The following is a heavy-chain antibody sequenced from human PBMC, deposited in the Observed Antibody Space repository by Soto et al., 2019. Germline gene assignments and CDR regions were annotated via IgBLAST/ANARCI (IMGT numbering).Heavy chain of an antibody. CDR2: IIPIFGTA. D-gene: IGHD3-16*02. CDR1: GGTFSSYA. CDR3: ARANYYDYVWGSYRPMDV. V-gene: IGHV1-69*06. J-gene: IGHJ6*02. Sequence: SVQVSCKASGGTFSSYAISWVRQAPGQGLEWMGGIIPIFGTANYAQKFQGRVTITADKSTSTAYMELSSLRSEDTAVYYCARANYYDYVWGSYRPMDVWGQGTTLTVSS.